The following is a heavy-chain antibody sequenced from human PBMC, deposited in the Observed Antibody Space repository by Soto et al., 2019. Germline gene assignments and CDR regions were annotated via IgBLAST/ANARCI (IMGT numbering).Heavy chain of an antibody. V-gene: IGHV4-31*03. CDR3: ARGLGELSLYFDY. Sequence: SETLSLTCTVSGGSISSGGYYWSWIRQHPGKGLEWIGYIYYSGSTYYNPSLKSRVTISVDTSKNQFSLKLSSVTAADTAVYYCARGLGELSLYFDYWGQGTLVTVSS. D-gene: IGHD3-16*02. CDR2: IYYSGST. CDR1: GGSISSGGYY. J-gene: IGHJ4*02.